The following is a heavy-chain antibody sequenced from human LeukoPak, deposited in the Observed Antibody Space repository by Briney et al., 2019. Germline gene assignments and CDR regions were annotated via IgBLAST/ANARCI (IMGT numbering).Heavy chain of an antibody. V-gene: IGHV3-23*01. D-gene: IGHD4-23*01. CDR3: AKGGYGGNFFDY. Sequence: PGGSLRLSCAASEFTFSSYAMSWVRQAPGKGLEWVSAISGSGGSTYYADSVKGRFTISRDNSKNTLYLQMNSLRAEDTAVYYCAKGGYGGNFFDYWGQGTLVTVSS. J-gene: IGHJ4*02. CDR1: EFTFSSYA. CDR2: ISGSGGST.